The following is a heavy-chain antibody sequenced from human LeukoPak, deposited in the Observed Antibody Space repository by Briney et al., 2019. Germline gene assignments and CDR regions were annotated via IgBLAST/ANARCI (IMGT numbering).Heavy chain of an antibody. J-gene: IGHJ5*02. Sequence: GGSLRLSCAASGFTFSSYGMHWVRQAPGKGLEWVAVISYDGSNKYYADSVKGRFTISRDNSKNTLYLQMNSLRVEDTAVYYRTRDLKTWGQGTLVTVSS. V-gene: IGHV3-30*03. CDR1: GFTFSSYG. CDR3: TRDLKT. CDR2: ISYDGSNK.